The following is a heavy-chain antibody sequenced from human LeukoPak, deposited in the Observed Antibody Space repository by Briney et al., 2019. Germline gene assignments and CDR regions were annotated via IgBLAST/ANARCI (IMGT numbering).Heavy chain of an antibody. CDR2: IIPIFGTA. CDR3: ARGYGVLRYFDGYFDY. D-gene: IGHD3-9*01. CDR1: GDIFRSYA. Sequence: ASVKVSCKAAGDIFRSYAISWVRQDPGQGLEWMGGIIPIFGTANYAQKFQGRVTITADESTSTAYMELSSLRSEDTAVYYCARGYGVLRYFDGYFDYWGQGTLVTVSS. V-gene: IGHV1-69*13. J-gene: IGHJ4*02.